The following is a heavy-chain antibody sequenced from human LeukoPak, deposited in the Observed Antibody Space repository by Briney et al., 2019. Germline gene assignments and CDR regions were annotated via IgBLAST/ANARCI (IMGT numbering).Heavy chain of an antibody. J-gene: IGHJ4*02. CDR3: AKGVKHIVVLTAQHYFDY. V-gene: IGHV3-30*02. D-gene: IGHD2-21*02. CDR2: IRHDGSNK. Sequence: AGSLRLSCAASGFTFGSYGMHWVRQAPGKGLEWVTFIRHDGSNKYYADSVKGRFTISRDNSKNTLYLQMNTLRAEDTAVYYCAKGVKHIVVLTAQHYFDYWGQGTLVTVSS. CDR1: GFTFGSYG.